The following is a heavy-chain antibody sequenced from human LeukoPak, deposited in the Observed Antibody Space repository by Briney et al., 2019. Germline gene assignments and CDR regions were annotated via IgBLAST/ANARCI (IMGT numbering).Heavy chain of an antibody. J-gene: IGHJ4*02. V-gene: IGHV5-51*01. D-gene: IGHD6-13*01. Sequence: GESLKISCKGSGYIFTTSWIGWVRQMPGKGREWLGIIHPLDSDTRYRPSFQGQVTISADKSISTAYLHWNSLKASDTAMYYCARGIEAAAVTEFDYWGQGTLVTVSS. CDR3: ARGIEAAAVTEFDY. CDR1: GYIFTTSW. CDR2: IHPLDSDT.